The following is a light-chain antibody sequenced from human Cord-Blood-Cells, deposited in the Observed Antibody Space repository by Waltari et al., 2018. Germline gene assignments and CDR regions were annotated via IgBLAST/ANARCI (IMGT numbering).Light chain of an antibody. V-gene: IGKV1-5*01. CDR3: QQYNSSWT. J-gene: IGKJ1*01. CDR2: DAS. CDR1: QSISSW. Sequence: DIQMTQSPSTLSASVGDRVTITCRASQSISSWLAWYQQKPGKAPKLLIYDASSLESGVPSRFSGSGSGTEFTLTISSLQPDDFATYYCQQYNSSWTFGQGTKVETK.